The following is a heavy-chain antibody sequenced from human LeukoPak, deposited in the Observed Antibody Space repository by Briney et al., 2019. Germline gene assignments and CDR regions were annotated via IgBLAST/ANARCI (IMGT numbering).Heavy chain of an antibody. J-gene: IGHJ4*02. CDR2: IYYSGST. V-gene: IGHV4-59*08. CDR3: ARGRGVAALDFDY. CDR1: GGSISSYY. D-gene: IGHD2-15*01. Sequence: PSETLSLTCTVSGGSISSYYWNWIRQPPGKGLEWIGYIYYSGSTNYNPSLKSRVTISVDTSKNQFSLKLSSVTAADTAVYYCARGRGVAALDFDYWGQGTLVTVSS.